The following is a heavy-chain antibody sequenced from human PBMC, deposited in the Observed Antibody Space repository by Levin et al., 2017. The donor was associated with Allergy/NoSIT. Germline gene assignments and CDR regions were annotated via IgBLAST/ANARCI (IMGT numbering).Heavy chain of an antibody. CDR1: GFTFGRYW. D-gene: IGHD2-15*01. Sequence: GESLKISCVVSGFTFGRYWMNWVRQSSGKGLEWVATINQDGSKMYYVDSVKGRVTISRDNAKNSLSLQLNSLRAEDTAVYYWARVGDWDGCSCCPARPSDFWGQGTLVTVSS. V-gene: IGHV3-7*03. J-gene: IGHJ4*02. CDR2: INQDGSKM. CDR3: ARVGDWDGCSCCPARPSDF.